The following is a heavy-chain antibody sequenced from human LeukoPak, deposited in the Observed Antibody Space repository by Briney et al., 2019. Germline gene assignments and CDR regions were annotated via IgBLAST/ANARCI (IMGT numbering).Heavy chain of an antibody. D-gene: IGHD3-3*01. CDR3: ATRVDS. CDR2: VSPSGGRT. V-gene: IGHV1-18*01. Sequence: GASVKVSCKASNYAFTSHGFSWVRQAPGQGLEWVGWVSPSGGRTDYAQKFKGRVTMTTDTSTTTVYMELRSLTFDDTAVYYCATRVDSWGQGTLVTVSS. J-gene: IGHJ4*02. CDR1: NYAFTSHG.